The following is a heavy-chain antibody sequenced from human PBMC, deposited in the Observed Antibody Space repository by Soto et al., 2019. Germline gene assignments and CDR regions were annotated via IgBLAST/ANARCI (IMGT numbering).Heavy chain of an antibody. CDR2: ISYDGRNK. J-gene: IGHJ6*02. CDR3: AKVATVVVGAIGRNNGMDV. V-gene: IGHV3-30*18. Sequence: QVQLVESGGGVVQPGMSLRLSCAGSGFIFSSYGMHWVRQAPGKGLEWLAVISYDGRNKYYAETVKGRFTISRDNYRKTVDLQMNVLRAEDTVVYFCAKVATVVVGAIGRNNGMDVWGQGTKVTVSS. CDR1: GFIFSSYG. D-gene: IGHD2-15*01.